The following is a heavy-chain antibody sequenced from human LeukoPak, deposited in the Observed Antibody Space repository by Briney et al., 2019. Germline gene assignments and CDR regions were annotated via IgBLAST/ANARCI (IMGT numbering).Heavy chain of an antibody. V-gene: IGHV3-7*01. J-gene: IGHJ4*02. CDR2: IKQDGSEE. CDR3: ARAVGATLPYYFDY. CDR1: GFTFSNYA. Sequence: PGGSLRLSCAASGFTFSNYAMSWVRQAPGKGLEWVANIKQDGSEEYYVDSVKGRFTISRDNAKNSLYLQMNSLRAEDTAVYYCARAVGATLPYYFDYWGQGTLVTVSS. D-gene: IGHD1-26*01.